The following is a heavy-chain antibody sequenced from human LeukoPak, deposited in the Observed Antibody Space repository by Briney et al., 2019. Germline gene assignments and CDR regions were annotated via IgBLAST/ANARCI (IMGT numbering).Heavy chain of an antibody. Sequence: GGSLRLSCAASGLAVSNNYMSWVRQAPGKGLEWVSIIYGGGSTYYADSVNGRFTISRHNSKNTLFLQMNSLRTEDTAVYYCARAYDSSGYWPEYFHHWGQGTLVTVSS. J-gene: IGHJ1*01. CDR2: IYGGGST. D-gene: IGHD3-22*01. CDR1: GLAVSNNY. V-gene: IGHV3-53*04. CDR3: ARAYDSSGYWPEYFHH.